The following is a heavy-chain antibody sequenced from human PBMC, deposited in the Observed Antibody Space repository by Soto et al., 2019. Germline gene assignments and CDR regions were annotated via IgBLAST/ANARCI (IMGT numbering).Heavy chain of an antibody. J-gene: IGHJ6*03. V-gene: IGHV3-7*01. Sequence: GGSLRLSCAASGFTFSSYAMSWVRQAPGKGLEWVADIKQDGSEKYYVDSVKGRFTISRDNAKNSLYLQMNSLRAEDTAVYYCAREGEGCSSTRCGYYYMDVWGKGTTVTVSS. CDR3: AREGEGCSSTRCGYYYMDV. CDR1: GFTFSSYA. D-gene: IGHD2-2*01. CDR2: IKQDGSEK.